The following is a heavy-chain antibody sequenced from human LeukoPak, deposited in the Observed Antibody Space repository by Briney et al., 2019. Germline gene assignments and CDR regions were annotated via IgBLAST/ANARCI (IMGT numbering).Heavy chain of an antibody. V-gene: IGHV1-69*01. CDR3: ARVKESAPVAAAIPYFFDR. CDR2: IVPMFTTS. J-gene: IGHJ4*02. CDR1: GGSFTNYA. Sequence: GASVKFSCKASGGSFTNYAVSWLRQAPGHGLEWMGAIVPMFTTSDYAQKFRDRVTITADESTSTVYMDLRRLTYEDTAIYYCARVKESAPVAAAIPYFFDRWGQGTLVTVSS. D-gene: IGHD2-2*01.